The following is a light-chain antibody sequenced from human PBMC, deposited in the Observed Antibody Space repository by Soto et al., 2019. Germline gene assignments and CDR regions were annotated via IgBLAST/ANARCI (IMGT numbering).Light chain of an antibody. CDR2: GGY. Sequence: EIVLTQSPGTLFLSPGQRANLSCSASQSVSSSNLAWYQQKRGQSPRVIIYGGYTRAAGITDRFSGSGSGTDFTLTISRLEPEDFAVYFCQNYGDSPWTFGKGTRWRS. V-gene: IGKV3-20*01. CDR1: QSVSSSN. CDR3: QNYGDSPWT. J-gene: IGKJ1*01.